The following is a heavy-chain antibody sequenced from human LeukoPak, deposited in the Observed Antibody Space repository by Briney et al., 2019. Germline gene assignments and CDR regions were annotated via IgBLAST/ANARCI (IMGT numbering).Heavy chain of an antibody. CDR1: GFTFSSYA. D-gene: IGHD5-12*01. J-gene: IGHJ4*02. CDR2: ISGSGGST. CDR3: AKSSQGVATLYFDY. V-gene: IGHV3-23*01. Sequence: PGGSLRLSCAASGFTFSSYAMSWVRQAPGKGLEWVSAISGSGGSTYYADSVKGRFTLSRDNSKNTLYLQMNSLRAEDTDVYYCAKSSQGVATLYFDYWGQGTLVTVSS.